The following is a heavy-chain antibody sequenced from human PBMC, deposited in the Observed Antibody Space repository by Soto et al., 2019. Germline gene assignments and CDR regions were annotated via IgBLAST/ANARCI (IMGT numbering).Heavy chain of an antibody. V-gene: IGHV4-31*03. Sequence: PSETLSLTCTVSGVSISSGGYYWSWIRQHPGKGLEWIGYIYYSGSTYYNPSLKSRVTISVDTSNNQFSLKLTSVTAADTAVYYCARRDSSGYYVYWGQGTLVTVS. CDR1: GVSISSGGYY. J-gene: IGHJ4*02. CDR2: IYYSGST. CDR3: ARRDSSGYYVY. D-gene: IGHD3-22*01.